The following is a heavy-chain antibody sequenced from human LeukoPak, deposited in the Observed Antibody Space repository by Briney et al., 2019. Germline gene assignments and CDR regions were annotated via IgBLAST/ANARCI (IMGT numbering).Heavy chain of an antibody. V-gene: IGHV3-48*01. Sequence: GGSLRLSCAASGFTFSSYGMNWVRQAPGKGLEWVSYISSSSSTTYYADSVKGRFTISRDNSKNTLYLQMNSLRAEDTAVYYCAIEPLGYCSSTSCYNFDYWGQGTLVTVSS. CDR3: AIEPLGYCSSTSCYNFDY. CDR1: GFTFSSYG. J-gene: IGHJ4*02. CDR2: ISSSSSTT. D-gene: IGHD2-2*02.